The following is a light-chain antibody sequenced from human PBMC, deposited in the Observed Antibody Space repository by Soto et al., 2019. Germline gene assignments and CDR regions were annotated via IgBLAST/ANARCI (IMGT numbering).Light chain of an antibody. V-gene: IGKV1-39*01. CDR2: TAS. CDR3: QQSYSTPPT. J-gene: IGKJ1*01. CDR1: QSISDS. Sequence: DIQMTQSPSSLSASVGDRVTITCRASQSISDSLNWYQHRSGRAPKLLIYTASSLQSGVPSRFSGSGSGTSFTLTISSLQPEDFATYYCQQSYSTPPTFGQGTRV.